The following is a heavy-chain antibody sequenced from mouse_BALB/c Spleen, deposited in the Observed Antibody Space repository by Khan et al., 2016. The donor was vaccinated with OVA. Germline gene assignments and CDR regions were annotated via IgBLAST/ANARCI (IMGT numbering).Heavy chain of an antibody. Sequence: QVQLQQPGAELAKPGASVKMSCKASGYTFINYWILWVKQRPGPGLEWIGYINPSTGYTEYNQNLKDKATLTADKSSSTAYMQLSSLTSEDSAVYYCARRGLRWDFDYWGQGTTLTVSS. CDR1: GYTFINYW. D-gene: IGHD1-1*01. V-gene: IGHV1-7*01. CDR3: ARRGLRWDFDY. CDR2: INPSTGYT. J-gene: IGHJ2*01.